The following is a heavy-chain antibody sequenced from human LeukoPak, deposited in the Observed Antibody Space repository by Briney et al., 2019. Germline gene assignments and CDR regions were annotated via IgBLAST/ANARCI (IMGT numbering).Heavy chain of an antibody. J-gene: IGHJ5*02. V-gene: IGHV4-59*08. CDR2: IYYSGST. D-gene: IGHD2-2*01. CDR3: ARHLGFCSSSTCNTWFDP. Sequence: SETLSLTCTVSGGSISSYYWSWIRQPPGRGLEWIGYIYYSGSTNYNPSLKSRVTISVGTSKNQFSLKLSSVTAADTAVYYCARHLGFCSSSTCNTWFDPWGQGTLVTVSS. CDR1: GGSISSYY.